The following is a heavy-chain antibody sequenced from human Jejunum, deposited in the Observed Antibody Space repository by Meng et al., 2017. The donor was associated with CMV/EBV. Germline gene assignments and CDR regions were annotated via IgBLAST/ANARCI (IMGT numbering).Heavy chain of an antibody. V-gene: IGHV3-7*01. CDR3: TRANRDSKYYAVDV. D-gene: IGHD3-22*01. CDR2: IRQDGSEK. Sequence: SEFTFNTDWMGWVRQAPGKGLEWVANIRQDGSEKYYVDSVKGRFTISRDNARNSLYLQMNSLRAEDTALYYCTRANRDSKYYAVDVWGQGTKVTVSS. CDR1: EFTFNTDW. J-gene: IGHJ6*02.